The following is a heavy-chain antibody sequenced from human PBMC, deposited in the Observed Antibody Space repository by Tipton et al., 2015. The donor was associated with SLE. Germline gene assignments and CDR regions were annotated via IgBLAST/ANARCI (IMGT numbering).Heavy chain of an antibody. Sequence: TLSLTCTVSGGSISSYSWGWIRQPPGKGLEWIGSINYSGTTSYNPSLKSRVTISVDTSKNQFSLKLSSVTAADTAVYYCTRHDYFASGRVYWGQGTLVTVPS. CDR2: INYSGTT. D-gene: IGHD3-10*01. V-gene: IGHV4-39*07. CDR1: GGSISSYS. CDR3: TRHDYFASGRVY. J-gene: IGHJ4*02.